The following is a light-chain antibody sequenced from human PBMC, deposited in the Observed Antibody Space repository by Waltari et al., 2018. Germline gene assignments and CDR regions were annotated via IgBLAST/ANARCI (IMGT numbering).Light chain of an antibody. Sequence: QSVLTQPPSTPATPGQRVTISCSGSKSNIGNNSVYWYQQVPGMAPKLIIYKNSQRPSGVPDRFSGSKSGTSASLAISGLRSEDEATYHCAAWDDGWSGPWVFGGGTRVTVL. V-gene: IGLV1-47*01. CDR2: KNS. CDR3: AAWDDGWSGPWV. J-gene: IGLJ3*02. CDR1: KSNIGNNS.